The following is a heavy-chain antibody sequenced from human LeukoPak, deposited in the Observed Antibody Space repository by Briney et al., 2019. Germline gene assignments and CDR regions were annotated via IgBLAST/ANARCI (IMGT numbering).Heavy chain of an antibody. CDR2: ISNNGGYT. J-gene: IGHJ4*02. D-gene: IGHD2-15*01. CDR3: ATQLGYCSDGSCYFPY. CDR1: GFTFSSSA. V-gene: IGHV3-23*01. Sequence: PGGSLRLSCAASGFTFSSSAMSWVRQAPGKGLEWVSAISNNGGYTYYADSVQGRFTISRDNSKSTLCLQMNSLRAEDTAVYYCATQLGYCSDGSCYFPYWGQGTLVTVSS.